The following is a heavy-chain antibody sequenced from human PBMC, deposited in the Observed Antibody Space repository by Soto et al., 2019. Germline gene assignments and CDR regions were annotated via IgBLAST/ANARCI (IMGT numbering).Heavy chain of an antibody. CDR2: ISGSGDRT. Sequence: EVQLLESGGGLVQPGGSLRLSCAASGFTFSSYAMSWVRQAPGSGLEWVSGISGSGDRTYYVDSVRGRFTISRDDSKNTLYLQMNSLRVDDAATYYCARGYGGYVVRWFDPWGQGTLVTVSS. V-gene: IGHV3-23*01. J-gene: IGHJ5*02. D-gene: IGHD4-17*01. CDR1: GFTFSSYA. CDR3: ARGYGGYVVRWFDP.